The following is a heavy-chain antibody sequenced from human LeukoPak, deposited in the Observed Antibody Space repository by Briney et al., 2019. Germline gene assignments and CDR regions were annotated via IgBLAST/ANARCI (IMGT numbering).Heavy chain of an antibody. J-gene: IGHJ3*02. V-gene: IGHV4-34*01. Sequence: PSETLSLTCAVYGGSFSGYYWSWIRQPPGKGLEWIGEINHSGSTNYNPSLKSRVTISVDTSKNLFSLKLSSVTAADTAVYYCLCGRDAFDIWGQGTMVTVSS. D-gene: IGHD2-15*01. CDR3: LCGRDAFDI. CDR1: GGSFSGYY. CDR2: INHSGST.